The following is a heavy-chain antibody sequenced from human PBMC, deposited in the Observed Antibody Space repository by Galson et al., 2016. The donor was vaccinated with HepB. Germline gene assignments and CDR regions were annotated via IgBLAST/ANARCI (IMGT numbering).Heavy chain of an antibody. CDR1: GFTFSSYG. CDR2: IWYDGSNK. D-gene: IGHD1-26*01. CDR3: TKGGELQGVYYYYGMDV. V-gene: IGHV3-33*03. Sequence: SLRLSCAASGFTFSSYGMHWVRQAPGKGLEWVAVIWYDGSNKYYADSVKGRFTISRDNSKNTLYMQMNSLRAEDTAVYYCTKGGELQGVYYYYGMDVWGQGATVTVSS. J-gene: IGHJ6*02.